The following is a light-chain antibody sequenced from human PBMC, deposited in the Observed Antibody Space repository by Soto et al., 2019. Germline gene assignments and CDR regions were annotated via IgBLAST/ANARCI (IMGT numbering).Light chain of an antibody. CDR2: GAS. Sequence: EIVVTQSPGTLSLSPGERATLSCRASQSVSSSHLAWYQQIPGQAPRLLIYGASSRATGIPDRFSGSWSGTDFTLTISRLEPDDFAVYYCQQYGSSPLTFGGGTKVEIK. CDR1: QSVSSSH. J-gene: IGKJ4*01. CDR3: QQYGSSPLT. V-gene: IGKV3-20*01.